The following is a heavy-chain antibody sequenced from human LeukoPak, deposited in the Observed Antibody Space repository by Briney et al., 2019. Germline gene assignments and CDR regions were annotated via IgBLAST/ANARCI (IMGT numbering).Heavy chain of an antibody. CDR1: GFTFSSYG. CDR2: ISYDGSNK. Sequence: GGSLRLSCAASGFTFSSYGMHWVRQAPGKGPEWVAVISYDGSNKYYADSVKGRFTISRDNSKNTLYLQMNSLRAEDTAVYYCAKAHDYSNPVDYWGQGTLVTVSS. J-gene: IGHJ4*02. V-gene: IGHV3-30*18. D-gene: IGHD4-11*01. CDR3: AKAHDYSNPVDY.